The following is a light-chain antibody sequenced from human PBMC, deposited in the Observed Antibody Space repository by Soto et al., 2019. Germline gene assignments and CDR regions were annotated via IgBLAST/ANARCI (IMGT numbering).Light chain of an antibody. J-gene: IGKJ5*01. CDR3: QQRSNWPPIT. CDR1: QSVSSN. V-gene: IGKV3-11*01. Sequence: VMTQSPATLSVSPWERATLSCRASQSVSSNLAWYQQKPGQAPRLLIYDASNRATGIPARFSGSGSGTDFTLTISSLEPEDFAVYYCQQRSNWPPITFGQGTRLEIK. CDR2: DAS.